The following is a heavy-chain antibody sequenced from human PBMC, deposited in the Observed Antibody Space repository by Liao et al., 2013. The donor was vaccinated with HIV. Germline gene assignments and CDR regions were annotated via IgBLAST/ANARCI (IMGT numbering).Heavy chain of an antibody. J-gene: IGHJ4*02. CDR2: IFYSGST. CDR3: ARLQGDY. D-gene: IGHD4-11*01. Sequence: QVQLQESGPGLVKPSETLSLTCTVSGGSLNHSYWSWIRQPPGKGLEWLGYIFYSGSTSYNPSLKSRVTISVDTSKNQFSLKLSSVTAADTAVYYCARLQGDYWGQGTLVIVSS. V-gene: IGHV4-59*01. CDR1: GGSLNHSY.